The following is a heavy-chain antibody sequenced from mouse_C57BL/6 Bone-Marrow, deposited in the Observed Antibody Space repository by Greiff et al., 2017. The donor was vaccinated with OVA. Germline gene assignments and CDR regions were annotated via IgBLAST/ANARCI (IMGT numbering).Heavy chain of an antibody. V-gene: IGHV1-82*01. D-gene: IGHD1-1*01. Sequence: VQLQESGPELVKPGASVKISCKASGYAFSSSWMNWVKQRPGKGLEWIGRIYPGDGDTNYNGKFKGKATLTADKSSNTAYMQLISLTSEDSSVYFCARSLYYYGSSYDYFDYWGQGTTLTVSS. CDR1: GYAFSSSW. J-gene: IGHJ2*01. CDR3: ARSLYYYGSSYDYFDY. CDR2: IYPGDGDT.